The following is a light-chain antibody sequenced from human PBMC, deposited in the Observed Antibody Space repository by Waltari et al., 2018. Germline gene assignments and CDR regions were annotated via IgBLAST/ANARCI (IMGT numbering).Light chain of an antibody. V-gene: IGLV4-69*01. CDR1: SGHSTNV. CDR3: QTGGHGTWV. CDR2: VNSDGSH. Sequence: QLVLTQSPSASASLGASVKLTCTLSSGHSTNVIAWLQKRPEEGPRYLMKVNSDGSHKKGDEIPDRFSGSSSGAERYLTISSLQSEDEADYYCQTGGHGTWVFGGGTKLTVL. J-gene: IGLJ3*02.